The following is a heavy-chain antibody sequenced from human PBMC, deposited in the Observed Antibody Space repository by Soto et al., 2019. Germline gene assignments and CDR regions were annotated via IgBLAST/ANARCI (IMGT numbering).Heavy chain of an antibody. J-gene: IGHJ5*02. CDR1: GDSISSSSYY. Sequence: LSLTCAVSGDSISSSSYYWAWILQPPGKGLEWIGSIHYRANSYYSPSLKSRITISVDTSKNQISLRLSSVTAADTAVYYCARPLQLAVSGFDPWGQGTLVTVSS. CDR2: IHYRANS. V-gene: IGHV4-39*01. CDR3: ARPLQLAVSGFDP. D-gene: IGHD3-3*02.